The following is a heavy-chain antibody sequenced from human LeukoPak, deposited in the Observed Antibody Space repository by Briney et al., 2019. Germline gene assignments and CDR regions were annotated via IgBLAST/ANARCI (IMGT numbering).Heavy chain of an antibody. CDR1: GGSISSGSYY. Sequence: PSETLSLTCTVSGGSISSGSYYWSWIRQPAGKGLEWIGRIYTSGSTNYNPSLKSRVTISVDTSKNQFSLKLSSVTAADTAVYYCARGTEQPLDWGQGTLVTVSS. V-gene: IGHV4-61*02. D-gene: IGHD1-14*01. CDR3: ARGTEQPLD. CDR2: IYTSGST. J-gene: IGHJ4*02.